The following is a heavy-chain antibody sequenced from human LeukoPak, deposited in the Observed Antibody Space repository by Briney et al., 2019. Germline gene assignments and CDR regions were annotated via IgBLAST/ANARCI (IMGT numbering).Heavy chain of an antibody. J-gene: IGHJ6*03. Sequence: SVKVSCKASGGTFSSYAISWVRQAPGQGLEWMGGIIPILGTANYAQKFQGRVTITTDESTSTAYMELSSLRSEDTAVYYCARVGTQGSNYYYYYMDVWGKGTTVTVSS. CDR3: ARVGTQGSNYYYYYMDV. D-gene: IGHD4-11*01. V-gene: IGHV1-69*05. CDR1: GGTFSSYA. CDR2: IIPILGTA.